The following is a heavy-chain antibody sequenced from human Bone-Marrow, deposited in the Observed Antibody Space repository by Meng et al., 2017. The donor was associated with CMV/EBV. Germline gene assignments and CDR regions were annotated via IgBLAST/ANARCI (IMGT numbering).Heavy chain of an antibody. J-gene: IGHJ4*02. Sequence: CNVCGESISRGGYYWSGIRQRPGKGLEWIGYIYYSGSTYYNPSLKSRLTISVDTSENQFSLKLSSVTAADTASYYCARGPGGYYFDYWGQGILVTVSS. V-gene: IGHV4-31*03. CDR3: ARGPGGYYFDY. CDR1: GESISRGGYY. D-gene: IGHD2-15*01. CDR2: IYYSGST.